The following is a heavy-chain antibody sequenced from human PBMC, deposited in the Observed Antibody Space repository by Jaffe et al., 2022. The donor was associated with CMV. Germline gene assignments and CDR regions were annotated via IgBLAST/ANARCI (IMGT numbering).Heavy chain of an antibody. CDR1: GFTFSNYG. V-gene: IGHV3-48*02. D-gene: IGHD2-2*02. CDR3: ARADFVVVPASIANWFHP. CDR2: ISAITNTI. J-gene: IGHJ5*02. Sequence: EVQLVESGGGLVQPGGSLRLSCAASGFTFSNYGMNWVRQAPGKGLEWISYISAITNTIYYADSVKGRFTISRDNAKNSLYLQMNSLRDEDTAVYYCARADFVVVPASIANWFHPWGQGTLVTVSS.